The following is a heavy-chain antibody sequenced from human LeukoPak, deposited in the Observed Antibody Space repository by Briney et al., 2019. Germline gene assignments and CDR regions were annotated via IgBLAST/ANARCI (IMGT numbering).Heavy chain of an antibody. V-gene: IGHV3-48*03. CDR1: GFTFSNYE. CDR2: ISDHGKSR. J-gene: IGHJ4*02. Sequence: GGTLRLSCVASGFTFSNYEMNWVRQTPGKGLEWVSYISDHGKSRNYVDSAKRGFTIYRDNDKTSLYLQMNSLRVEDTAIYFCARVRIAAPLLDYWGQGTLVTVSS. CDR3: ARVRIAAPLLDY. D-gene: IGHD6-13*01.